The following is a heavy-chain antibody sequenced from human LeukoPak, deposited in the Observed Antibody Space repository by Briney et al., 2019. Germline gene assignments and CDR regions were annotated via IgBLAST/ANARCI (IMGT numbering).Heavy chain of an antibody. CDR1: GFTFSSYW. V-gene: IGHV3-21*01. J-gene: IGHJ4*02. CDR3: ARDQTSSSWYDY. Sequence: GGSLRLSCAASGFTFSSYWMSWVRQAPGKGLEWVSSISSSNNYIYYADSVKGRFTVSRDNARNSLYLHLNSLRAEDTAVYYCARDQTSSSWYDYWGQGTLVTVSS. CDR2: ISSSNNYI. D-gene: IGHD6-13*01.